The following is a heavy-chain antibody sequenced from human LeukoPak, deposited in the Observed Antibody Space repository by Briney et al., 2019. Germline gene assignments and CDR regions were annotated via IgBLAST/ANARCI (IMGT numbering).Heavy chain of an antibody. Sequence: GGSLRLSCAASGFDFSSNWMHWVRHAPGQGLVWVSRIKGDGISTNYADSVKGRFTISRDIAKNTLYLQMNSLRAEDTAVYYCARELVVVAEGWFDPWGQGTLVTVSS. CDR3: ARELVVVAEGWFDP. CDR1: GFDFSSNW. CDR2: IKGDGIST. J-gene: IGHJ5*02. D-gene: IGHD2-15*01. V-gene: IGHV3-74*01.